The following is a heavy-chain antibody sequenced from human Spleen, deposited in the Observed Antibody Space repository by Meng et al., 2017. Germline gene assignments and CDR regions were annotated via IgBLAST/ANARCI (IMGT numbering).Heavy chain of an antibody. Sequence: ASVKVSCKASGYTFTGYYMHWVRQAPGQGLEWMGWINPNSGGTNYAQKFQGRVTMTRDTSISTAYMELSRLRSDDTAVYYCARGYSGSGSYFDQWGQGTLVTVSS. CDR3: ARGYSGSGSYFDQ. V-gene: IGHV1-2*02. D-gene: IGHD3-10*01. CDR1: GYTFTGYY. J-gene: IGHJ4*02. CDR2: INPNSGGT.